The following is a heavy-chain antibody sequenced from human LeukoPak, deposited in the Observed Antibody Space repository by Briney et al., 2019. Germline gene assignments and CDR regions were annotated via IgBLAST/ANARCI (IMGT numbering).Heavy chain of an antibody. V-gene: IGHV4-34*01. Sequence: PSETLSLTCAVYGGSFSGYYWSWIRQPPGKGLEWIGEINHSGSTNYNPSLKSRVTISVDTSKNQFSLKLSSVTAADTAVYYCARGAQSITMIVVSENDAFDIWGQGTMVTVSS. CDR1: GGSFSGYY. CDR3: ARGAQSITMIVVSENDAFDI. D-gene: IGHD3-22*01. CDR2: INHSGST. J-gene: IGHJ3*02.